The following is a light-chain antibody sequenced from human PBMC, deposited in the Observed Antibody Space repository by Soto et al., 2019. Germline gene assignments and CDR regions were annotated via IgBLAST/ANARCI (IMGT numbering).Light chain of an antibody. CDR2: AVS. J-gene: IGKJ1*01. V-gene: IGKV1-39*01. Sequence: DIQMTQSLASLSVSLLERVTIXCRASQSISTYLNWYQHKPGKAPKVLIYAVSSLQSGVPSRFSGSGSGTDFTLTITSLQPEDSATYYCQHSYGTPRTFGQGTKV. CDR1: QSISTY. CDR3: QHSYGTPRT.